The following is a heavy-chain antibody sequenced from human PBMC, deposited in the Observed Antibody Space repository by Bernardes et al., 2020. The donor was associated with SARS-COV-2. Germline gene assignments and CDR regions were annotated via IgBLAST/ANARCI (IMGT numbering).Heavy chain of an antibody. CDR3: ARDRFGSYGPFDY. Sequence: GGSLRLSCAASGFTFSTYAIHWVRQAPGKGLEWVAVISYDGTNKYYADSVKGRFTISRDNSKNTLFLQMNSLRADDTAVYYCARDRFGSYGPFDYSGQGTLVTVSS. V-gene: IGHV3-30*01. D-gene: IGHD5-18*01. CDR1: GFTFSTYA. J-gene: IGHJ4*02. CDR2: ISYDGTNK.